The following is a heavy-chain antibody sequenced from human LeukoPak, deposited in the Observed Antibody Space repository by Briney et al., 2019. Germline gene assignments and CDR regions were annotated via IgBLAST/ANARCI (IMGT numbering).Heavy chain of an antibody. CDR2: ISGNGDST. D-gene: IGHD1-26*01. V-gene: IGHV3-23*01. J-gene: IGHJ3*02. CDR1: GFTFSSYA. Sequence: GGSLRLSCAASGFTFSSYAMSWVRQAPGKGLEWVSGISGNGDSTYYADSVKGRFTISRDNSKNTLYLQMNSLRAEDTAVYYCAKSIVGATGDAFDIWGQGTMVTVSS. CDR3: AKSIVGATGDAFDI.